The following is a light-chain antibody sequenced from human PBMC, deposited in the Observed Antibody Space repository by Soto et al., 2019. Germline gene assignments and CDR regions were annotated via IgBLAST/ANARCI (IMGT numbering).Light chain of an antibody. CDR1: GSNIGAGYD. Sequence: QSVLTQPPSVSGAPGQRVTISCTGSGSNIGAGYDIHWYQQVPGTAPKPRIYANTNRASGVPDRFSGSKSGTSASLAITGLQAEDEADYYCQSYDTSLSGYVFGPGTKVTVL. J-gene: IGLJ1*01. CDR3: QSYDTSLSGYV. V-gene: IGLV1-40*01. CDR2: ANT.